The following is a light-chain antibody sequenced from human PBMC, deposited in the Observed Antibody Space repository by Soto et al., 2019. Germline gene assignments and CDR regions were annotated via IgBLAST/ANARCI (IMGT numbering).Light chain of an antibody. CDR2: DAS. V-gene: IGKV3-11*01. J-gene: IGKJ1*01. CDR3: QQRSNGPRT. Sequence: EIVLTQSPATLSLSPGERATLSRRASQSVSSYLAWYQQKPGQAPRLLIYDASNRATGIPARFSGSGSGTDFTLTISSLEPEDFAVYYCQQRSNGPRTFGQGTKV. CDR1: QSVSSY.